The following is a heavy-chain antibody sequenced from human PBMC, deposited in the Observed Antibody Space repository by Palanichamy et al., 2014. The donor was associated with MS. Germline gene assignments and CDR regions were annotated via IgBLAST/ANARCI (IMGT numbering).Heavy chain of an antibody. CDR1: GDSISSYY. CDR3: ARGPDYDVLTGHIDI. CDR2: IYYSGST. J-gene: IGHJ3*02. D-gene: IGHD3-9*01. Sequence: QVQLQESGPGLVKPSETLSLTCTVSGDSISSYYWSWIRQPPGRGLEWIGYIYYSGSTNYNPSLKSRVIISVDTSKNQFSLKLNSVTAADTAVYYCARGPDYDVLTGHIDIWGQGTMVTVSS. V-gene: IGHV4-59*01.